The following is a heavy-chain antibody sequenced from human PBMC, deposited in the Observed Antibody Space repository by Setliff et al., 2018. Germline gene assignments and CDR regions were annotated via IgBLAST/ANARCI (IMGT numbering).Heavy chain of an antibody. D-gene: IGHD2-15*01. V-gene: IGHV3-74*01. CDR1: GFTFINHW. Sequence: PGESLRLSCAASGFTFINHWMHWVRQVPGKGLMWVARIGDGGGGTTYADSVKGRFTISRDNSENTLYLQMNSLRPDDTAVYHCARSDGGSSGLDYWGQGTLVTVSS. J-gene: IGHJ4*02. CDR3: ARSDGGSSGLDY. CDR2: IGDGGGGT.